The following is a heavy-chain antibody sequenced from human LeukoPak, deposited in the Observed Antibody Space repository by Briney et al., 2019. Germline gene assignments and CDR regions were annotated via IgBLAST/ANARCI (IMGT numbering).Heavy chain of an antibody. CDR2: ISWNSGSI. D-gene: IGHD2-15*01. J-gene: IGHJ4*02. CDR3: AKESLGYCSGGSCYEYFDY. Sequence: GGSLRLSCAASGFTFDDYAMHWVRQAPGKGLEWVSGISWNSGSIGYADSVKGRFTISRDNAKNSLYLQMNSLRAEDTALYYCAKESLGYCSGGSCYEYFDYWGQGTLVTVSS. CDR1: GFTFDDYA. V-gene: IGHV3-9*01.